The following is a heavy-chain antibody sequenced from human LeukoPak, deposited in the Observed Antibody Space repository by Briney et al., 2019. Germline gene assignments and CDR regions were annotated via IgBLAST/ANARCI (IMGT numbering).Heavy chain of an antibody. CDR2: IFYSKTT. D-gene: IGHD6-19*01. Sequence: SETLSLTCTVSGGSISNNGYAWGWIRQPPGKGLEWIGSIFYSKTTYCNPSLKSRVTISIDTSKNQFSLKLSSVTAADTAVYYCARDREVAEDYYYYMDVWGKGTTVTVSS. J-gene: IGHJ6*03. V-gene: IGHV4-39*07. CDR3: ARDREVAEDYYYYMDV. CDR1: GGSISNNGYA.